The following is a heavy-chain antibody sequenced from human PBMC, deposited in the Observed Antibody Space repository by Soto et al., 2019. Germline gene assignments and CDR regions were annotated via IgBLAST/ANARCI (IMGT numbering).Heavy chain of an antibody. Sequence: GGSLRLSCAASGFTLSRYAMTWVRQAPGEGLEWVSGISGGGITYYADSVKGRFTISRDSSKNTLYLQMNSLRVEDTALYYCAKCGSGTGRLKERFNDLWGQRNPVPVSS. V-gene: IGHV3-23*01. D-gene: IGHD1-1*01. CDR3: AKCGSGTGRLKERFNDL. CDR1: GFTLSRYA. J-gene: IGHJ1*01. CDR2: ISGGGIT.